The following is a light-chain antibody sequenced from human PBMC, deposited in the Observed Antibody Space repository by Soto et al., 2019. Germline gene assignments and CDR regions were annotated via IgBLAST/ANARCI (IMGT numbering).Light chain of an antibody. V-gene: IGKV3-20*01. CDR1: QSVTSSY. CDR2: GAS. J-gene: IGKJ4*01. CDR3: QQYGSSPPLS. Sequence: EIVLTQSPGTLSLSPGERVTLSCRSSQSVTSSYLAWYQQKPGQAPRLLIYGASSRATGTPDRFSGSGSGTDFTLTISRLEPEDFAVYYCQQYGSSPPLSFGGGTKVDI.